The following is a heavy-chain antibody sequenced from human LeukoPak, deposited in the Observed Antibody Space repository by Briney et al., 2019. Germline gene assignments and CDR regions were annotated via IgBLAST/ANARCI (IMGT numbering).Heavy chain of an antibody. D-gene: IGHD2-2*02. CDR3: AREDCSSTSCYRGLYYYYGMGV. CDR2: IKQDGGEK. V-gene: IGHV3-7*01. Sequence: GGSLRLSCAASGFTFSSYWMSWVRQAPGKGLEWVANIKQDGGEKYYVDSVKGRFTISRDNAKNSLYLQMNSLRAEDTAVYYCAREDCSSTSCYRGLYYYYGMGVWGQGTTVTVSS. CDR1: GFTFSSYW. J-gene: IGHJ6*02.